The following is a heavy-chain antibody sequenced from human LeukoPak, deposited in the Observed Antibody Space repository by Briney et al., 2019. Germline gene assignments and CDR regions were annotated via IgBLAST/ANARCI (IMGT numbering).Heavy chain of an antibody. CDR1: GYTFTSYG. V-gene: IGHV1-18*01. J-gene: IGHJ4*02. D-gene: IGHD6-19*01. CDR2: ISAYNGNT. Sequence: GASVKVSCKASGYTFTSYGISWVRQAHGQGLEWMGWISAYNGNTNYAQKLQGRVTMTTDTSTSTAYMELRSLRSDDTAVYYCARVVSAVAPRVFDYWGQGTLVTVSS. CDR3: ARVVSAVAPRVFDY.